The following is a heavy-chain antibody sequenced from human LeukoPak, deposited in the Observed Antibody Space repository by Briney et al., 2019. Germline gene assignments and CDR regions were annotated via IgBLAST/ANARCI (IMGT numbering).Heavy chain of an antibody. J-gene: IGHJ4*02. CDR2: IILIFGTA. CDR1: GGTFSSYA. CDR3: ALLATTVVTRFGY. D-gene: IGHD4-23*01. Sequence: SVKVSCKDSGGTFSSYAISWVRQAPGQGLEWMGGIILIFGTANYAQKLQGRVTITADESTSTAYMELSSLRSEDTAVYYCALLATTVVTRFGYWGQGTLVTVSS. V-gene: IGHV1-69*13.